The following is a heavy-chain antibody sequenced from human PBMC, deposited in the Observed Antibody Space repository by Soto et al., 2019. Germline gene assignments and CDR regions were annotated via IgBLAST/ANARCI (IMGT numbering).Heavy chain of an antibody. CDR2: ISASGGGT. J-gene: IGHJ6*02. Sequence: GGSLRLSCVASGFKFNSFAMSWVRQAPGKGLEWVSAISASGGGTKYADAVKGRFTISRDNSKNTLYLEMSSLRAEDTAVYYCGKDWDLILTGPVDVWGQGTTVTVS. V-gene: IGHV3-23*01. CDR3: GKDWDLILTGPVDV. D-gene: IGHD3-9*01. CDR1: GFKFNSFA.